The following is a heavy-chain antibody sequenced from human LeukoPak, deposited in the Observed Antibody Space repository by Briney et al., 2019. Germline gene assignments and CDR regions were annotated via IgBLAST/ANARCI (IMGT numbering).Heavy chain of an antibody. CDR1: GFTVSNNY. V-gene: IGHV4-59*02. Sequence: PGGSLRLSCAASGFTVSNNYMSWVRQPPGKGLEWIGYIYYTGSTNYNPSLRSRVTMSVDTSKNQFSLKLSSVTAADTAVYYCARFSGGSWFDYWGQGTLVTVSS. CDR2: IYYTGST. D-gene: IGHD6-13*01. J-gene: IGHJ4*02. CDR3: ARFSGGSWFDY.